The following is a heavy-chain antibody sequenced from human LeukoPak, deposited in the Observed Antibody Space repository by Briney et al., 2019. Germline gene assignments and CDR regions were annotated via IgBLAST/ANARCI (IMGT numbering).Heavy chain of an antibody. CDR3: AADQLRMVRGVDYYYYYYGMDV. Sequence: SVKVSCKASGFTFTSSAMQWVRPARGQRLEWIGWIVVGSGNTNYAQKFQERVTITRDMSTSTAYMELSSLRSEDTAVYYCAADQLRMVRGVDYYYYYYGMDVWGQGTTVTVSS. CDR2: IVVGSGNT. CDR1: GFTFTSSA. D-gene: IGHD3-10*01. J-gene: IGHJ6*02. V-gene: IGHV1-58*02.